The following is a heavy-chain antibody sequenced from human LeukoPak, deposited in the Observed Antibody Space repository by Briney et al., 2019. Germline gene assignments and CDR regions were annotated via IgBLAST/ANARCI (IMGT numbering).Heavy chain of an antibody. CDR2: IRQDGNEI. CDR1: GFSFRSYW. D-gene: IGHD6-6*01. J-gene: IGHJ2*01. Sequence: GGSLRLSCAASGFSFRSYWMSWVRQAPGKGLEWVANIRQDGNEIYYADSVKGRFSISRDNAKNSLYLQMNSLRAEDTAVYYCARDSSSPYWYFNLWGRGTLVTVSS. CDR3: ARDSSSPYWYFNL. V-gene: IGHV3-7*01.